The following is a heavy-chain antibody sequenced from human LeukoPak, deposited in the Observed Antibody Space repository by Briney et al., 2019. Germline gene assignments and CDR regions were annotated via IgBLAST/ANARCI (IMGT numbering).Heavy chain of an antibody. CDR2: MNPNSGNT. CDR3: ARVEGHSSGAHSDY. Sequence: ASVKVSCEASGYTFTSYDINWVRQATGQGLEWMGWMNPNSGNTGYAQKFQGRVTMTRNTSISTAYMELSSLRSEDTAVYYCARVEGHSSGAHSDYWGQGTLVTVSS. D-gene: IGHD3-22*01. V-gene: IGHV1-8*01. CDR1: GYTFTSYD. J-gene: IGHJ4*02.